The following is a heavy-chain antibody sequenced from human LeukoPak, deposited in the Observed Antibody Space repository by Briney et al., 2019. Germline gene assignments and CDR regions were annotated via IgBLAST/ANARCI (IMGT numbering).Heavy chain of an antibody. J-gene: IGHJ6*03. Sequence: SETLSLTCAVYGGSFSGYYWSWIRQPPGKGLEWIGEINHSGNTNYNSSLKSRVTISIDTSKNQFSLKLSSVTAADTAVYCASRGGYRFRFTDYYFYYMDVWGNGTTVNVSS. CDR2: INHSGNT. V-gene: IGHV4-34*01. CDR1: GGSFSGYY. D-gene: IGHD3-10*01. CDR3: ASRGGYRFRFTDYYFYYMDV.